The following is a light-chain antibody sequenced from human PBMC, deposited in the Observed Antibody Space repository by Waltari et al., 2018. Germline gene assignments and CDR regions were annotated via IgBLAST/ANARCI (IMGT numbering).Light chain of an antibody. J-gene: IGLJ3*02. V-gene: IGLV1-40*01. CDR1: ISNIGAGYD. CDR3: QSYDTSLSGWV. Sequence: QRVTLSCTGRISNIGAGYDVHWYQHLPGTAPKLLIYRNTNRPSGVPDRFSGSTSGTSASASLAITGLQAGDEADYYCQSYDTSLSGWVFGGGTKVTVL. CDR2: RNT.